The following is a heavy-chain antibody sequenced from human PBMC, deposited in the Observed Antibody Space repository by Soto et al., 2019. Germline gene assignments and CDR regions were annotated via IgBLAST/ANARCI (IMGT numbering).Heavy chain of an antibody. Sequence: QVQLVESGGGVVQPGRSLRLSCAASGFTFGTYGMHWVRQAPGKGLEWVAVISYDGDNKYYAGSVKGRFTISRDNSKNTLYLQMNSLRADDTAVYYCAKDPVVTAITYYFDYWGQGTLVTVSS. D-gene: IGHD2-21*02. CDR2: ISYDGDNK. J-gene: IGHJ4*02. CDR1: GFTFGTYG. V-gene: IGHV3-30*18. CDR3: AKDPVVTAITYYFDY.